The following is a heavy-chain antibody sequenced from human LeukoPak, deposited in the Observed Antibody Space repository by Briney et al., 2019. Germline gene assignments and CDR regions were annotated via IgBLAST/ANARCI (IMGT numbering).Heavy chain of an antibody. Sequence: ASVKVSCKASGYAFTGYYMHWVRRAPGQGLEWMGWINPSSGGTKCAQKFQGRVTMTRDTSISTAYMELSGLKSDDTAVYYCARSVSLDYWGQGTLVTVSS. CDR3: ARSVSLDY. V-gene: IGHV1-2*02. CDR1: GYAFTGYY. J-gene: IGHJ4*02. CDR2: INPSSGGT.